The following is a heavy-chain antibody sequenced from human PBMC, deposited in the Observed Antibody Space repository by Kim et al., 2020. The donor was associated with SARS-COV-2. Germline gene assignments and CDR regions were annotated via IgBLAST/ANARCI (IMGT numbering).Heavy chain of an antibody. CDR1: GFTLSSYT. Sequence: GGSLRLSCAASGFTLSSYTMTWVRQASGKGPEWVSSINYNSAYIYYADSVKGRFTISRDHAKNSLYLQMNSLRVEDTAVYYCARFYGDHTYFFDSWGQGNLVTVSS. V-gene: IGHV3-21*06. CDR2: INYNSAYI. CDR3: ARFYGDHTYFFDS. J-gene: IGHJ4*02. D-gene: IGHD4-17*01.